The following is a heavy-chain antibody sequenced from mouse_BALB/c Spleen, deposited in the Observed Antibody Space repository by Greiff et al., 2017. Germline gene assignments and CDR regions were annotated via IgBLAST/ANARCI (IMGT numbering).Heavy chain of an antibody. CDR3: ARYYCGSSWYFDV. J-gene: IGHJ1*01. D-gene: IGHD1-1*01. CDR2: ISYSGST. Sequence: EVKLQESGPSLVKPSQTLSLTCSVTGDSITSGYWNWIRKFPGNKLEYMGYISYSGSTYYNPSLKSRISITRDTSKNQYYLQLNSVTTEDTATYYCARYYCGSSWYFDVWGAGTTVTVSS. CDR1: GDSITSGY. V-gene: IGHV3-8*02.